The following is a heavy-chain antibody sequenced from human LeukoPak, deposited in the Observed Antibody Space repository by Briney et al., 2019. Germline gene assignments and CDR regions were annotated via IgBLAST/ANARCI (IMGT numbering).Heavy chain of an antibody. CDR1: GGSISSYY. CDR3: ARLNYGDYEIDY. V-gene: IGHV4-59*08. J-gene: IGHJ4*02. Sequence: SETLSLTCTVSGGSISSYYWSWIRQPPGKGLEWIGYIYYRGSTNYNPSLKSRVTISVDTSKNQFSLKLSSVTAADTAVYYCARLNYGDYEIDYWGQGTLVTVSS. D-gene: IGHD4-17*01. CDR2: IYYRGST.